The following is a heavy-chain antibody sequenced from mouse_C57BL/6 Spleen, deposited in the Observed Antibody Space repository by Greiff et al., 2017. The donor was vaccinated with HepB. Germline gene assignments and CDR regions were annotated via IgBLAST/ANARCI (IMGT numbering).Heavy chain of an antibody. CDR3: ARTRAIYYDYFFDY. CDR1: GYTFTSYW. J-gene: IGHJ2*01. CDR2: IDPSDSYT. Sequence: VQLQQPGAELVMPGASVKLSCKASGYTFTSYWMHWVKQRPGQGLEWIGEIDPSDSYTNYNQKFKGKSTLTVDKSSSTAYMQLSSLTSEDSAVYYCARTRAIYYDYFFDYWGQGTTLTVSS. V-gene: IGHV1-69*01. D-gene: IGHD2-4*01.